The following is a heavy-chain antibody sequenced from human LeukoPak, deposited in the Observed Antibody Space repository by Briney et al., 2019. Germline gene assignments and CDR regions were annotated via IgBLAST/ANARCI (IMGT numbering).Heavy chain of an antibody. Sequence: GESLKISCNGSGHRFATSWIGWVRQMPGRGLEWMGIIYLDDSETKYSPSFQGQVAISADKSISTAYHQWDSLKASDTAMYYCARLGLAAFDYWGQGTLVTVPS. CDR1: GHRFATSW. CDR3: ARLGLAAFDY. CDR2: IYLDDSET. V-gene: IGHV5-51*01. J-gene: IGHJ4*02. D-gene: IGHD3/OR15-3a*01.